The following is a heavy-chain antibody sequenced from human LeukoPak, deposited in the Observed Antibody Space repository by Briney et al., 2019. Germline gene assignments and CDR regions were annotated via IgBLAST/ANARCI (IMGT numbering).Heavy chain of an antibody. Sequence: ASVKVSCKASEYIFTDYAINWVCQAPGQRLEWMGWINAGNGNTKYSQKFQGRVTITRDTSASTAYMELSSLTSEDTAVYYCARGRWSATTATYYLDFWGQGTLVTVSS. V-gene: IGHV1-3*01. CDR2: INAGNGNT. CDR1: EYIFTDYA. CDR3: ARGRWSATTATYYLDF. J-gene: IGHJ4*02. D-gene: IGHD5-24*01.